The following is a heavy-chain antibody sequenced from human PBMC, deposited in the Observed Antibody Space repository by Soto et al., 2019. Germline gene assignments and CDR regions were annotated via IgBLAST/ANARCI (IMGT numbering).Heavy chain of an antibody. Sequence: TLSLTCTVSGGSISSGGYYWSWIRQHPGKGLEWIGHIYYSGSTYYNPSLKSRVTISVDTSKNQFSLKLSSVTAADTAVYYCARKGVYTAISAWGQGTLVTVSS. J-gene: IGHJ5*02. CDR2: IYYSGST. D-gene: IGHD5-18*01. CDR3: ARKGVYTAISA. V-gene: IGHV4-31*03. CDR1: GGSISSGGYY.